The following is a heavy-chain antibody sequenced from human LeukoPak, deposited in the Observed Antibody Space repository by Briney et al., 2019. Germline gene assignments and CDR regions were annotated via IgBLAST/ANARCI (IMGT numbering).Heavy chain of an antibody. CDR3: PHRRSGSIFDY. D-gene: IGHD3-10*01. J-gene: IGHJ4*02. Sequence: TLSLTCTVSGGSISSYYWSWIRQPPGKALEWLALIYWDDDKRYSPSLKSRLTITKDTSKNQVVLTMTNMDPVDTATYYCPHRRSGSIFDYWGQGTLVTVSS. CDR1: GGSISSYYW. V-gene: IGHV2-5*08. CDR2: IYWDDDK.